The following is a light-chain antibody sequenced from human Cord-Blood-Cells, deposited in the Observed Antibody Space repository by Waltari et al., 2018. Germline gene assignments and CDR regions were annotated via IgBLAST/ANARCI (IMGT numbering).Light chain of an antibody. J-gene: IGKJ1*01. CDR3: QQYNNWPPWT. CDR1: QSVSSN. Sequence: EMVMTQSPATLSLSPGERDTPSCTASQSVSSNFAWYQQKPGQATRILIYGASTRATGIPARFSGSGSGTEFTLTISSLQSEDFAVYYCQQYNNWPPWTFGQGTKVEIK. V-gene: IGKV3-15*01. CDR2: GAS.